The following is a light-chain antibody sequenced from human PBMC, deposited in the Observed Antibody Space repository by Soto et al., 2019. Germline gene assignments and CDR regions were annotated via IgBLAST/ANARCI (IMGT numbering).Light chain of an antibody. CDR1: QSVSDMY. CDR3: QHYGTSAL. CDR2: AS. Sequence: EIVLTQSPGTLSLSPGERATLSCRASQSVSDMYLAWYQQKPGQAPSLLIYASNTATGIPDRFSGSGSGTDFTLTISRLEPEDFAVYYCQHYGTSALFGPGTKVEIK. J-gene: IGKJ3*01. V-gene: IGKV3-20*01.